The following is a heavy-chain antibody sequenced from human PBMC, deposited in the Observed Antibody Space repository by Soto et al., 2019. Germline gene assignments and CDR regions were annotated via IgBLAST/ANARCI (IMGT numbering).Heavy chain of an antibody. CDR1: GYSFTSYW. Sequence: GESLKISCKGSGYSFTSYWISWVRQMPGKGLEWMGRIDPSDSYTNYSPSFQGHVTISADKSISTAYLQWSSLKASDTAMYYCARHLPAWGILTPPFDYWGQGTLVTVSS. D-gene: IGHD3-16*01. J-gene: IGHJ4*02. CDR3: ARHLPAWGILTPPFDY. CDR2: IDPSDSYT. V-gene: IGHV5-10-1*01.